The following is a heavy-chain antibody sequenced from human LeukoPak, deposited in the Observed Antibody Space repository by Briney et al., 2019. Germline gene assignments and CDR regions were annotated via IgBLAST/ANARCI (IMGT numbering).Heavy chain of an antibody. J-gene: IGHJ4*02. D-gene: IGHD3-10*01. CDR1: GFTFSSYS. V-gene: IGHV3-48*04. Sequence: GGSLRLSCAASGFTFSSYSMNWVRQAPGKGLEWVSYISSSGSTIYYADSVKGRFTISRDNAKNSLYLQMNSLRAEDTAVYYCARVYYGPPDYWGQGTLVTVSS. CDR2: ISSSGSTI. CDR3: ARVYYGPPDY.